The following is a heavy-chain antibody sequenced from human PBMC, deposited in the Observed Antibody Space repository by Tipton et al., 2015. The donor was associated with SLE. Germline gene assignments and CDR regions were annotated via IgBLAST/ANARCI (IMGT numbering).Heavy chain of an antibody. CDR2: IKQDGSEK. CDR3: ARREVGYFDY. CDR1: GCTFSSYW. Sequence: SLRLSCAASGCTFSSYWMSWVRQAPGKGLEWVANIKQDGSEKYYVDSVKGRFTISRDNAKNSLYLQMNSLRAEGTAVYYCARREVGYFDYWGQGPLVPVSS. J-gene: IGHJ4*02. V-gene: IGHV3-7*01. D-gene: IGHD1-26*01.